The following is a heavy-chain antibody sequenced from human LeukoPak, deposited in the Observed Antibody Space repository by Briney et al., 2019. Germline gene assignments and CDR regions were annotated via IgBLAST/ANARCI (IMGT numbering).Heavy chain of an antibody. CDR1: GYTFTSYG. Sequence: ASVKVSCKASGYTFTSYGISWVRQAPGQGLEWMGWISAYKGNTNYAQKLQGRVTMTTDTSTSTAYMELRSLRSDDTAVYYCARDQQYCSSTSCYGTGDYWGQGTLVTVSS. D-gene: IGHD2-2*01. J-gene: IGHJ4*02. CDR2: ISAYKGNT. CDR3: ARDQQYCSSTSCYGTGDY. V-gene: IGHV1-18*01.